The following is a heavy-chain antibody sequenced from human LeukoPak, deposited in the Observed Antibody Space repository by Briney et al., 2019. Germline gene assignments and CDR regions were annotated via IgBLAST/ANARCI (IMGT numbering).Heavy chain of an antibody. Sequence: ASVKVSCKASGYTFTSYGISWVRQAPGQGLEWMGWISAYNGNTNYAQKLQGRVTMTTDTSTSTAYMELRSLRSDDTAVYYCAGDPGIGYCSGGSCFDYWGQGTLVTVSS. CDR2: ISAYNGNT. D-gene: IGHD2-15*01. CDR3: AGDPGIGYCSGGSCFDY. V-gene: IGHV1-18*04. CDR1: GYTFTSYG. J-gene: IGHJ4*02.